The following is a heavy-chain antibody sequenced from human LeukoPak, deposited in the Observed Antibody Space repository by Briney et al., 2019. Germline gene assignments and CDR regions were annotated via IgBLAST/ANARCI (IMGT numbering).Heavy chain of an antibody. D-gene: IGHD6-13*01. Sequence: SETLSLTCTVSGGSISSYYWSWIRQPPGKGLEWIGYIYYSGSTNYNPSLKSRVTISVDTSKNQFSLKLSSVTAADTAVYYCARDPYSSSWYWSYGPVDPWGQGTLVTVSS. CDR2: IYYSGST. J-gene: IGHJ5*02. V-gene: IGHV4-59*12. CDR3: ARDPYSSSWYWSYGPVDP. CDR1: GGSISSYY.